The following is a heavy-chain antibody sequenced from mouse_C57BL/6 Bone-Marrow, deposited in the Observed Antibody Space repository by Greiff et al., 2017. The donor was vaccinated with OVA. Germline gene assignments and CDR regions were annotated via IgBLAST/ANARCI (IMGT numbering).Heavy chain of an antibody. CDR1: GFTFTDYY. J-gene: IGHJ3*01. CDR2: IRNKANGYTT. Sequence: EVQLVESGGGLVQPGGSLSLSCAASGFTFTDYYMSWVRQPPGKALEWLGFIRNKANGYTTEYSASVKGRFTISRDNSQSILYLQMNALRAEDSATYYCARYYSSGLAWFAYWGQGTLVTVSA. V-gene: IGHV7-3*01. D-gene: IGHD3-2*02. CDR3: ARYYSSGLAWFAY.